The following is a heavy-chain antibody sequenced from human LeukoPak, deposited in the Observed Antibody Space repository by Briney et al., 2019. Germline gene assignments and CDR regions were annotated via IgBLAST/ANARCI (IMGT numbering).Heavy chain of an antibody. CDR2: IFSRDIT. Sequence: SETLSLTCSVSGGSISTFRWYWVRLPPGKGLGWVGSIFSRDITTNNPSPRRRVTTSADTPTKQSSPKRRSVTPADTAVYFCARSDGIVGEEAGFDPSGEGTLVSLSS. D-gene: IGHD1-26*01. V-gene: IGHV4-4*09. CDR1: GGSISTFR. CDR3: ARSDGIVGEEAGFDP. J-gene: IGHJ5*02.